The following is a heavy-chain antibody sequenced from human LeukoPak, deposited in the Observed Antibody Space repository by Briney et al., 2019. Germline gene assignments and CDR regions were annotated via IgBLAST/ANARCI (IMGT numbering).Heavy chain of an antibody. CDR2: INHSGST. D-gene: IGHD3-10*01. CDR3: ARERAGENFDY. Sequence: PSETLSLTCAVYGGSFSGYYWSWIRQPPGKGLEWIGEINHSGSTNYNPSLKSRVTISVDTSKNQFSLKLSSVTAADTAVYYCARERAGENFDYWGQGTLVTVSS. V-gene: IGHV4-34*09. CDR1: GGSFSGYY. J-gene: IGHJ4*02.